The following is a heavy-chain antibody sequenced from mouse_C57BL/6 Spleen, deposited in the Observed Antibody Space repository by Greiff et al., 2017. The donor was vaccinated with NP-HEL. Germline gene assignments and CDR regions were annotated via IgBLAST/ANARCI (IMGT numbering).Heavy chain of an antibody. CDR2: ISAGGSYT. Sequence: EVKLEESGGGLVKPGGSLKLSCAASGFTFSSYSMSWVRQTPGKRLEWVATISAGGSYTYYPDNVKGRFTISRDNAKNNQYLQISQLKSEDTAMYYCARDEGSLFDYWGQGTTLTVSS. CDR1: GFTFSSYS. CDR3: ARDEGSLFDY. J-gene: IGHJ2*01. V-gene: IGHV5-4*01.